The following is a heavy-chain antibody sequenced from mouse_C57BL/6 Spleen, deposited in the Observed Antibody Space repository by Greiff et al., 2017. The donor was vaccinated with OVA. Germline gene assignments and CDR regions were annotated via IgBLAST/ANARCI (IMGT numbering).Heavy chain of an antibody. CDR2: INPYNGGT. V-gene: IGHV1-19*01. CDR1: GYTFTDYY. J-gene: IGHJ2*01. Sequence: VQLQQSGPVLVKPGASVKMSCKASGYTFTDYYMNWVKQSHGKSLEWIGVINPYNGGTSYNQKFKGKATLTVDKSSSTAYMELNSLTSEDSAVYYCAREATARGYYFDYWGQGTTLTVSS. D-gene: IGHD1-2*01. CDR3: AREATARGYYFDY.